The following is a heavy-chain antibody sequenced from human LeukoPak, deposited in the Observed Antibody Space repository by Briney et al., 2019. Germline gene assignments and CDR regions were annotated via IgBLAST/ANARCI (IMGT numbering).Heavy chain of an antibody. CDR1: GGSISSYY. CDR2: IYTSGST. V-gene: IGHV4-4*07. Sequence: SETLSLTCTVSGGSISSYYWSWIRQPAGKGLEWIGRIYTSGSTNYNPSLKSRVTMSVDTSKNQFSLKLSSVTAADTAVYYCARDAPDVAAPNWFDPWGQGTLVTVSS. D-gene: IGHD6-13*01. CDR3: ARDAPDVAAPNWFDP. J-gene: IGHJ5*02.